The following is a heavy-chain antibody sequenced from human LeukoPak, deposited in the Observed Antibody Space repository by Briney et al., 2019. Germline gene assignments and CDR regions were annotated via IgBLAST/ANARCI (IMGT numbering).Heavy chain of an antibody. J-gene: IGHJ4*02. CDR3: AKLHYESGSYRHFDY. CDR1: GFTFSSYA. V-gene: IGHV3-23*01. CDR2: ISGSGGST. Sequence: GSLRLSCAASGFTFSSYAMSWVRQAPGKGLEWVSAISGSGGSTYYADSVKGRFTISRDNSKNTLYLQMNSLRAEDTAVYYCAKLHYESGSYRHFDYWGQGTLVTVSS. D-gene: IGHD1-26*01.